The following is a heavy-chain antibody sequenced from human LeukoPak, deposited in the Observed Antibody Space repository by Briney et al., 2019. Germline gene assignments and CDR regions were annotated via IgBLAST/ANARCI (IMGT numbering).Heavy chain of an antibody. CDR1: GFTVSGNS. V-gene: IGHV3-53*01. Sequence: GGSLRLSCTVSGFTVSGNSMSWVRQAPGKGLEWVSFIYSGGNTHYSDSVKGRFTISRDNSKNTLYLQMNSLRAEDTAVYYCTGCSYYYDSSGYYWGQGTLVTVSS. J-gene: IGHJ4*02. D-gene: IGHD3-22*01. CDR2: IYSGGNT. CDR3: TGCSYYYDSSGYY.